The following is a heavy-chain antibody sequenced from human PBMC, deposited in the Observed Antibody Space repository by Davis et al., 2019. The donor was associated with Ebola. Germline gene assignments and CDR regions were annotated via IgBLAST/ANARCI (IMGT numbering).Heavy chain of an antibody. Sequence: GESLKISCAASGFTFSSYSMNWVRQAPGKGLEWVSSISSSSSYIYYADSVKGRFTISRDNAKNSLYLQMNSLRAEDTAVYYCAGHGVGYCSGGSCYSGYWGQGTLVTVSS. CDR3: AGHGVGYCSGGSCYSGY. CDR2: ISSSSSYI. V-gene: IGHV3-21*01. J-gene: IGHJ4*02. CDR1: GFTFSSYS. D-gene: IGHD2-15*01.